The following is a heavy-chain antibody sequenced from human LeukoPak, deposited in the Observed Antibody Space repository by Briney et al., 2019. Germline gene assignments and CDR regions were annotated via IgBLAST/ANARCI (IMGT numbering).Heavy chain of an antibody. D-gene: IGHD6-19*01. CDR1: GFTLSSYN. J-gene: IGHJ4*02. CDR3: ARDRVSGWYSGLYYFDF. Sequence: GGSLRLSCAASGFTLSSYNMIGVRQARGKGREGGSYISSSCSSIYYASSVKGRFTISSDNVQNSLYLQMNSLRTEDTAVYFCARDRVSGWYSGLYYFDFWGQGTRVTVST. CDR2: ISSSCSSI. V-gene: IGHV3-48*01.